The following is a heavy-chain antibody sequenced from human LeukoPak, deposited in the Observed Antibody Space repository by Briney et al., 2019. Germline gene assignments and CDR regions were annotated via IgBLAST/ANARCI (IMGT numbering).Heavy chain of an antibody. CDR2: IIPIFGTA. J-gene: IGHJ5*02. CDR1: GGTFSSYA. D-gene: IGHD2-2*02. V-gene: IGHV1-69*05. Sequence: GASVKVSCKASGGTFSSYAISWVRQAPGQGLEWMGGIIPIFGTANYAQKFQGRVTMTTDTSTSSAYLELRSLRSDDTAVYYCARVPPAIRVLDPWGQGTLVTVSS. CDR3: ARVPPAIRVLDP.